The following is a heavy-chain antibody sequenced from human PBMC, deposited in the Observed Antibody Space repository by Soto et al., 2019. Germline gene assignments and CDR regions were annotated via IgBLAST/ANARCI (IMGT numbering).Heavy chain of an antibody. CDR2: FGVDYVT. Sequence: EVQLLESGGGLIQPGGSLRLSCATFGFSFSNYAMSWVRQAPGKGLEWVSGFGVDYVTYYADSVRGRFTIARDNSKNKLYLQMNSLGAEDTALYYCAKAKGSFDHTGPDQWGQGTLVTVSS. CDR1: GFSFSNYA. D-gene: IGHD2-8*02. J-gene: IGHJ4*02. V-gene: IGHV3-23*01. CDR3: AKAKGSFDHTGPDQ.